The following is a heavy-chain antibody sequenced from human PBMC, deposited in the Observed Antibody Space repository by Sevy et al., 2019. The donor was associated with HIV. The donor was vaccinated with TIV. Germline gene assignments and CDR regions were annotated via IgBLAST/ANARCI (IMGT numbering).Heavy chain of an antibody. V-gene: IGHV3-21*01. D-gene: IGHD2-2*03. Sequence: GGSLRLSCAASGFTFSSYSMNWVRQAPGKGLEWVSSISSSSSYIYYADSVKGRFTISRDNAKNSLYLQMNSLRAEDTAVYYCARVGGYCSSTSGYDYYGMDVWGQGTTVTVSS. CDR3: ARVGGYCSSTSGYDYYGMDV. J-gene: IGHJ6*02. CDR1: GFTFSSYS. CDR2: ISSSSSYI.